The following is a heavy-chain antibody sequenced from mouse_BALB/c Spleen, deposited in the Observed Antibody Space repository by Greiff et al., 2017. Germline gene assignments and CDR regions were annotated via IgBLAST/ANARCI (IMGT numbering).Heavy chain of an antibody. Sequence: ESGPGLVKPSQSLSLTCSVTGYSITSGYYWNWIRQFPGNKLEWMGYISYDGSNNYNPSLKNRISITRDTSKNQFFLKLNSVTTEDTATYYCAREGTTVVAKNFDYWGQGTTLTVSS. J-gene: IGHJ2*01. CDR3: AREGTTVVAKNFDY. CDR1: GYSITSGYY. CDR2: ISYDGSN. V-gene: IGHV3-6*02. D-gene: IGHD1-1*01.